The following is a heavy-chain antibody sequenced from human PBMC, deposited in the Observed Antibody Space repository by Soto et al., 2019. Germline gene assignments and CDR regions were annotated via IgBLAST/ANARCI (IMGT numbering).Heavy chain of an antibody. CDR1: GFTFSSYG. D-gene: IGHD6-19*01. Sequence: GGSLRLSCAASGFTFSSYGMHWVRQVPGKGLEWVAVISYDGSNKYYADSVKGRFTISRDNSKNTLYLQMNSLRAEDTAVYYCAKEGSSSGWYEYYYYGMDVWGQGTTVTVSS. V-gene: IGHV3-30*18. CDR3: AKEGSSSGWYEYYYYGMDV. CDR2: ISYDGSNK. J-gene: IGHJ6*02.